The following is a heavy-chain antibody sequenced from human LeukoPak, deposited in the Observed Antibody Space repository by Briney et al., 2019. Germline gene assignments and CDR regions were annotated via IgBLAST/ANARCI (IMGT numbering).Heavy chain of an antibody. V-gene: IGHV3-30*18. D-gene: IGHD4-17*01. CDR1: GFTFSSYG. CDR3: AKDTGGYGDLTFVY. Sequence: PGRSLRLSCAASGFTFSSYGMHWVRQAPGKGLEWVVVISYDGSNKYYADSVKGRFTISRDNSKNTLYLQMNSLRAEDTAVYYCAKDTGGYGDLTFVYWGQGTLVTVSS. CDR2: ISYDGSNK. J-gene: IGHJ4*02.